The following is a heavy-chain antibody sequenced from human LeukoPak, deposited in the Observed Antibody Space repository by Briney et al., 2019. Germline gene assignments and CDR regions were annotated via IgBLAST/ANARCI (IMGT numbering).Heavy chain of an antibody. CDR1: GFTFSNYD. V-gene: IGHV3-23*01. D-gene: IGHD1-26*01. CDR3: ARDGSSGRGYYYYYGMDV. Sequence: PGGSLRLSCEASGFTFSNYDMIWVRQAPGKGLEWVSIISGSGGSTYYGDSVKGRFTISGDNSKNTLYLQMNNLRAEDTAVYYCARDGSSGRGYYYYYGMDVWGEGTTVTVTS. CDR2: ISGSGGST. J-gene: IGHJ6*04.